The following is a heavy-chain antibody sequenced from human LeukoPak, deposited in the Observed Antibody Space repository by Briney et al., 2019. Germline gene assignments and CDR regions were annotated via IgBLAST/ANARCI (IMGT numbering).Heavy chain of an antibody. J-gene: IGHJ4*02. CDR3: ARGLEYFDY. D-gene: IGHD1-1*01. CDR1: GFTFSDYG. CDR2: ISYDGSTK. V-gene: IGHV3-30*03. Sequence: GGSLRLSCAASGFTFSDYGMHWVRQAPGKGLEWVAVISYDGSTKYYADSVKGRFTISRDNAKNSLSLQMNSLRAEDTAVYYCARGLEYFDYWGQGTLVTVSS.